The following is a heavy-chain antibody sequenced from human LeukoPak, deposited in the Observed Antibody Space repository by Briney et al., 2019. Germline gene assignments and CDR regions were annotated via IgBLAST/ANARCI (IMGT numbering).Heavy chain of an antibody. CDR2: IHSDGSI. CDR1: GLTVSTNY. Sequence: GGSLRLSCAASGLTVSTNYMTWVRQAPGKGLEWVSIIHSDGSIYYADSVKGRFTISRDNYKNTLYLQMNSLRGEDTAMYYCARDLDYFDSSGSHRRRNYFDYWGQGTLVTVSS. D-gene: IGHD3-22*01. CDR3: ARDLDYFDSSGSHRRRNYFDY. J-gene: IGHJ4*02. V-gene: IGHV3-53*01.